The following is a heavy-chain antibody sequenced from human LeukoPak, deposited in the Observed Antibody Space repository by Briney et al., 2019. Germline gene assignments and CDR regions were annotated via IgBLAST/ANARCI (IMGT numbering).Heavy chain of an antibody. J-gene: IGHJ2*01. CDR3: AKAPPGDYPYWYFDL. V-gene: IGHV3-23*01. CDR1: GFTFSTYA. CDR2: TGGSSHNT. Sequence: GGSLRLSCAASGFTFSTYAMGWVRQAPGKGLEWVSTTGGSSHNTHHADSVKGRFIVSRDNSKNTLYLQMNSLRAEDTAVYYCAKAPPGDYPYWYFDLWGRGTLVTGSS. D-gene: IGHD4-17*01.